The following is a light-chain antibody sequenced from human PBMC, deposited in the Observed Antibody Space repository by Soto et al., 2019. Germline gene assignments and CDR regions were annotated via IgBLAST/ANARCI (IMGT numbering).Light chain of an antibody. CDR2: DNN. CDR1: SSNIGHNY. Sequence: QSVLTQPPSVSAAPGQAVTISCSGSSSNIGHNYVSWYQQLPGTAPKLLIYDNNKRPSGIPDRFSGSKSGTSATLGITGLQTGDAADYYCGSWDSSLSAVVFGGGTKVTVL. J-gene: IGLJ2*01. V-gene: IGLV1-51*01. CDR3: GSWDSSLSAVV.